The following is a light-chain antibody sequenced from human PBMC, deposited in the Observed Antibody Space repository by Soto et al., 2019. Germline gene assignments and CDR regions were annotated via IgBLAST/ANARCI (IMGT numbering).Light chain of an antibody. J-gene: IGKJ2*01. CDR1: QSVSSSY. V-gene: IGKV3-20*01. CDR3: QQYGSSRGYT. CDR2: GAS. Sequence: EIVLTQSPGTPSLSPGERATLSCRASQSVSSSYLAWYQQKPGQAPRLLIYGASSRATGIPDRFSGSGSGTDFTLTISRLEPEDFAVYYCQQYGSSRGYTFGQGTKLEIK.